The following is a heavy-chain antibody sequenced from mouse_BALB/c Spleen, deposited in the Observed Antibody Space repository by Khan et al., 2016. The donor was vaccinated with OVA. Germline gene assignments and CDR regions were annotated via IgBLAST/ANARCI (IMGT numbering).Heavy chain of an antibody. CDR1: GYSLTNYY. Sequence: VQLQQSGPELMKPGASVKISCKASGYSLTNYYIHWVKQSHGQSLEWLGYIDPSNGGTTYNQKFKGTATLTVDKSSSTAYLHLNNLTSEDSAVYYCTRVGSTGCFTYWGQGTLVTVSA. J-gene: IGHJ3*01. CDR3: TRVGSTGCFTY. D-gene: IGHD1-1*01. CDR2: IDPSNGGT. V-gene: IGHV1S135*01.